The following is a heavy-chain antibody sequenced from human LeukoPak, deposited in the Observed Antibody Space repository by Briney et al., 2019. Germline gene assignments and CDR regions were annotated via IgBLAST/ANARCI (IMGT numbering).Heavy chain of an antibody. D-gene: IGHD3-16*01. CDR2: ISSSGSTI. V-gene: IGHV3-11*04. J-gene: IGHJ4*02. Sequence: GGSLRLSCAASGFTFSDYYMSWIRQAPGKGLEWVSYISSSGSTIYYADSVKGRFTISRDNAKNSLYLQMNSLRAEDTAVYYCARDLLETTFPGIFDYWGQGTLVTVSS. CDR3: ARDLLETTFPGIFDY. CDR1: GFTFSDYY.